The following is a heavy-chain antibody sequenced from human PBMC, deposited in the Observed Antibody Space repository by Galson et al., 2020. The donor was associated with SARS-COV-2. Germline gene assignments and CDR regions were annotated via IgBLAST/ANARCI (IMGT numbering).Heavy chain of an antibody. CDR3: ASARGYYGSGSYYTLDY. J-gene: IGHJ4*02. Sequence: ASVKVSCKASGYTFTGYYMHWVRQAPGQGLEWMGWINTNSGGTNYAQKFQGRVTMTRDTSISTAYMELSRLRSDDTAVYYCASARGYYGSGSYYTLDYWGQGTLVTVSA. V-gene: IGHV1-2*02. D-gene: IGHD3-10*01. CDR2: INTNSGGT. CDR1: GYTFTGYY.